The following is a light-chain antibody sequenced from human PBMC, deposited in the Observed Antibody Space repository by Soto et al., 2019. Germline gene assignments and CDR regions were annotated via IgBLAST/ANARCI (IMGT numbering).Light chain of an antibody. J-gene: IGLJ1*01. CDR1: SSDIGVYNY. CDR2: EVN. V-gene: IGLV2-14*01. CDR3: SSYTTSNTYV. Sequence: QSVLTQPASVSGSPGQSITFSCTGTSSDIGVYNYVSWYQQHPGKAPKLMIYEVNNRPSGFSNRFSGSKSGNTASLTISGLQAEDEADYYCSSYTTSNTYVFGTGTKVTVL.